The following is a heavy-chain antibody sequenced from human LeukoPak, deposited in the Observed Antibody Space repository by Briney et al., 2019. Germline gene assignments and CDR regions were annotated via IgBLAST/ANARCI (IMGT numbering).Heavy chain of an antibody. D-gene: IGHD6-13*01. CDR1: GYTFTSYG. V-gene: IGHV1-2*02. CDR3: ARDREYSSSWYYYYYYYMDV. CDR2: INPNSGGT. Sequence: ASVKVSCKASGYTFTSYGISWVRQAPGQGLEWMGWINPNSGGTNYAQKFQGRVTMTRDTSISTAYMELSRLRSDDTAVYYCARDREYSSSWYYYYYYYMDVWGKGTTVTVSS. J-gene: IGHJ6*03.